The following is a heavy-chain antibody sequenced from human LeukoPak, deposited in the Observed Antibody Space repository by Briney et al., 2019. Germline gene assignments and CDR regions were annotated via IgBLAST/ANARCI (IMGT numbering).Heavy chain of an antibody. J-gene: IGHJ4*02. Sequence: GGSLRLSCAVSGYTFSDHYIDWVRQAPGKGLEWVSYISTSSSTIYYADSVKGRFSISRDNAKNSLHLQMNSLRDEDTAVYYCVRVIREWELLNDYWGQGTLVTVSS. D-gene: IGHD1-26*01. CDR3: VRVIREWELLNDY. V-gene: IGHV3-48*02. CDR2: ISTSSSTI. CDR1: GYTFSDHY.